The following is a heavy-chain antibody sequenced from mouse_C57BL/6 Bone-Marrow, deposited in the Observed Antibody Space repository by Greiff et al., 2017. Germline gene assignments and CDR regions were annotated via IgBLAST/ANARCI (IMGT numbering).Heavy chain of an antibody. Sequence: QVQLQQPGAELVKPGASVKMSCKASGYTFTSYWITWVKQRPGQGLEWIGDIYPGSGSTNYNEKFKSKATLTVDTSSSTAYKQLSSLTSEDSAVYYCARETLGYLPAYWGQGTLVTVSA. CDR1: GYTFTSYW. CDR2: IYPGSGST. CDR3: ARETLGYLPAY. V-gene: IGHV1-55*01. D-gene: IGHD5-1-1*01. J-gene: IGHJ3*01.